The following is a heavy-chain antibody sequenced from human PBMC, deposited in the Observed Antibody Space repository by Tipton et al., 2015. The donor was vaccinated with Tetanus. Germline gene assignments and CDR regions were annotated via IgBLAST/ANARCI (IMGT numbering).Heavy chain of an antibody. Sequence: TLSLTCTIYGGSFSGYYWSWIRQPPGRGLEWIGEIHPSGSTNYNSSLKSRVTLSQDTSKSQFSLKVNSVTAADTAVYYCARDPYGDHGPFDYWGQGTLVTVSS. CDR1: GGSFSGYY. CDR2: IHPSGST. V-gene: IGHV4-34*01. CDR3: ARDPYGDHGPFDY. J-gene: IGHJ4*02. D-gene: IGHD4-17*01.